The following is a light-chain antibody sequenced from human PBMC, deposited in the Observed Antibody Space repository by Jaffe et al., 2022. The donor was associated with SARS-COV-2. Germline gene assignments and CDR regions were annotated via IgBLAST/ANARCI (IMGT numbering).Light chain of an antibody. J-gene: IGLJ2*01. Sequence: QSALTQPPSASGSPGQSVTISCTGTTTDVGFFDYVSWYQQHPGKAPKLMIYEVNKRPSGVPDRFSGSKSGNTASLTVSGLQAEDEADYYCSSYAASSNLLFGGGTKLTVL. CDR1: TTDVGFFDY. V-gene: IGLV2-8*01. CDR2: EVN. CDR3: SSYAASSNLL.